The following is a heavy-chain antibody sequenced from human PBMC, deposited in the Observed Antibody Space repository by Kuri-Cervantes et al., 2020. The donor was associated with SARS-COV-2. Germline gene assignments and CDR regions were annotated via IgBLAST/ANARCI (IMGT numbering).Heavy chain of an antibody. CDR3: ARDLFGWSDGSWMDV. Sequence: GESLKISCATSGSTFSIFWMTWVRQAPGKGLEWVAVIWFDGSHKYYADSVKGRFSISRDNSKNMLYLQMNSLRVEDTAVYYCARDLFGWSDGSWMDVWGKGTTVTVS. J-gene: IGHJ6*03. CDR1: GSTFSIFW. CDR2: IWFDGSHK. V-gene: IGHV3-33*08. D-gene: IGHD1-1*01.